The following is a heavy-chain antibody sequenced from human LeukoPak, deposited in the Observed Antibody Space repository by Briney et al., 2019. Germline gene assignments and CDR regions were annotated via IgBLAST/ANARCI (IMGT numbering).Heavy chain of an antibody. Sequence: PSETLSLTCAVYGGSFSGYYWSWIRQPPGKGLEWIGEINHSGSTNYNPSLKSRVTISVDTSKNQFSLKLSSVTAADTAVYYCARGKRCSGGSSYYGMDVWGKGTTVTVSS. J-gene: IGHJ6*04. CDR2: INHSGST. D-gene: IGHD2-15*01. CDR3: ARGKRCSGGSSYYGMDV. CDR1: GGSFSGYY. V-gene: IGHV4-34*01.